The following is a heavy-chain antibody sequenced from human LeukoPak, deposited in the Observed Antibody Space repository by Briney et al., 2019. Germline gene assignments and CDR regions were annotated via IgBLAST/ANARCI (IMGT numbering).Heavy chain of an antibody. CDR3: ARGGTTRYYFDY. CDR2: IIPIFGTA. D-gene: IGHD1-1*01. V-gene: IGHV1-69*13. Sequence: ASVKVSCKASGGTFSSYAISWVRQAPGQGLEWMGGIIPIFGTANYAQKFQGRVTITADESTSTAYMELSSLRSEDTAVYYCARGGTTRYYFDYWAREPWSPSPQ. CDR1: GGTFSSYA. J-gene: IGHJ4*02.